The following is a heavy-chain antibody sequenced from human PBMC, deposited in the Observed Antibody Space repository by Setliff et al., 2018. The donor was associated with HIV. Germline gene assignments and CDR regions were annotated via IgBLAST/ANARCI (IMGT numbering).Heavy chain of an antibody. V-gene: IGHV1-18*01. CDR1: GYTFTSYG. CDR2: ISAYNGNT. CDR3: ARGHCSGTNCYGVDYYGMDV. J-gene: IGHJ6*02. D-gene: IGHD2-2*01. Sequence: GASVKVSCKASGYTFTSYGISWVRQAPGQGLEWMGWISAYNGNTNYAQKLQGRVTMTTDMSKNAFSLNLTSVTAADTAVYYCARGHCSGTNCYGVDYYGMDVWGQGTTVTVSS.